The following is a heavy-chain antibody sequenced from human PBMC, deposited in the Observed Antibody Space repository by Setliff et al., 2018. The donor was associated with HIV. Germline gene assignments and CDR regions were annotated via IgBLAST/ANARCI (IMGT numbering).Heavy chain of an antibody. J-gene: IGHJ5*02. CDR2: IYSDGRT. V-gene: IGHV3-53*01. CDR3: AKGVKWLDP. D-gene: IGHD3-16*01. CDR1: GVTLSSSH. Sequence: GGSLRLSCTASGVTLSSSHMTWVRQAPGKGLEWVSFIYSDGRTHYADSVKGLFTLSRDNSKNIMHLQMNGLRPEDTAVYHCAKGVKWLDPWGQGTLVTVSS.